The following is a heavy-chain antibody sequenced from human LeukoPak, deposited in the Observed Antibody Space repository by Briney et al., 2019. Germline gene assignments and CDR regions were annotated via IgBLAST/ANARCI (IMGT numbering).Heavy chain of an antibody. V-gene: IGHV3-74*01. CDR2: IKSDGSST. Sequence: GGSLRLSCAASGFTLSSYWMQWVRQAPGKGLVWVSRIKSDGSSTSYADSVKGRFTISRDNAKNTLYLQMNSLRAEDTAVHYCARDMYGSGSLFDYWGQGTLVTVSS. D-gene: IGHD6-19*01. J-gene: IGHJ4*02. CDR3: ARDMYGSGSLFDY. CDR1: GFTLSSYW.